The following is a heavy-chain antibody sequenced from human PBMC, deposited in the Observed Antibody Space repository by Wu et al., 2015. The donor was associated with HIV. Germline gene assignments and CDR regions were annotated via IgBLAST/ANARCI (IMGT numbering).Heavy chain of an antibody. J-gene: IGHJ4*02. CDR1: GYTFTDYD. CDR3: ARVPYYYDSSGFDY. Sequence: QVQLVQSGAEVKKPGASVKVSCRASGYTFTDYDINWVRQASGQGLEWMGWMNPNSYDAGYAQKFQGRVTMTRDTSISTAYMELSRLRSDDTAVYYCARVPYYYDSSGFDYWGQGSLVTVSS. D-gene: IGHD3-22*01. CDR2: MNPNSYDA. V-gene: IGHV1-8*01.